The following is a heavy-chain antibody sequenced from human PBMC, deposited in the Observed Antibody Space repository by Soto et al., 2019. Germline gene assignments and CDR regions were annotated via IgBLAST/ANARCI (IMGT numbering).Heavy chain of an antibody. J-gene: IGHJ4*02. D-gene: IGHD2-2*01. CDR2: INAGNGNT. Sequence: ASVKVSCKASGYTFTSYAMHWVRQAPGQRLEWMGWINAGNGNTKYSQKFQGRVTITRDTSASTAYMELSSLRSGDTAVYYCEIPYYCSSTSCYHNDYWGRGTLVTVSS. V-gene: IGHV1-3*01. CDR3: EIPYYCSSTSCYHNDY. CDR1: GYTFTSYA.